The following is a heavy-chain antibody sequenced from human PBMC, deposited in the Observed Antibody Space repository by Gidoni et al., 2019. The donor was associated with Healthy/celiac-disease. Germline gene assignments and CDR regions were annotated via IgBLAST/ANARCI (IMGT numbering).Heavy chain of an antibody. J-gene: IGHJ6*02. D-gene: IGHD6-13*01. CDR2: ISGSGGST. Sequence: EVQLLESGGGLVQPGGSLRLSCAASGFIFSRSAMSWVRQAPGKGLAWLSAISGSGGSTYYADSVKGRFTISRDNSKNTLYLQMNSLRAEDTAVYYCAKDLGSSSWYYDAYYYYGMDVWGQGTTVTVSS. V-gene: IGHV3-23*01. CDR3: AKDLGSSSWYYDAYYYYGMDV. CDR1: GFIFSRSA.